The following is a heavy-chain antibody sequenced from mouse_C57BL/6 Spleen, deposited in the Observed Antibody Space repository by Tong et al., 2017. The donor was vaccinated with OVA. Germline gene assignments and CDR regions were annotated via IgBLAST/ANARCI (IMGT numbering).Heavy chain of an antibody. CDR2: ISSGGSYT. CDR1: GFTFSSYG. CDR3: ARLASDYANHFDY. V-gene: IGHV5-6*01. D-gene: IGHD2-4*01. J-gene: IGHJ2*01. Sequence: EVQLQESGGDLVKPGGSLKLSCAASGFTFSSYGMSWVRQTPDKRLEWVATISSGGSYTYYPDSVKGRFTISRDNAKNTRYLQMSSRKSEDTAMYYCARLASDYANHFDYWGKGTTLTVS.